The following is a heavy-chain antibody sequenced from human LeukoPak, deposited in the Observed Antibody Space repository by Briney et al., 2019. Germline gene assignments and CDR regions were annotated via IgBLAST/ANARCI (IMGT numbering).Heavy chain of an antibody. J-gene: IGHJ4*02. Sequence: ASVKVSCKASGYTFTGYYMHWVRQAPGQGLEWMGWINPKSGGTNYAQKFQGRVTMTRDTSISTAYMELSRLRSDDTAVYYCARDLGNIYTEGGWGQGTLVTVSS. V-gene: IGHV1-2*02. D-gene: IGHD3-16*01. CDR1: GYTFTGYY. CDR2: INPKSGGT. CDR3: ARDLGNIYTEGG.